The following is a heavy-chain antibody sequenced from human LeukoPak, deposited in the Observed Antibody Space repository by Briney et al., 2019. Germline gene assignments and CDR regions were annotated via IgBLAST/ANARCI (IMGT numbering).Heavy chain of an antibody. V-gene: IGHV4-59*01. Sequence: SETLSLTCTVSGGSISSYYWSWIRQPPGKGLEWIGYIYYSGSTNYNPSLKSRVTISVDTSKNQFSLKLSSVTAADTAVYYCARDHSGGDWFDPWGQGTLVTVSS. CDR2: IYYSGST. CDR1: GGSISSYY. D-gene: IGHD1-26*01. CDR3: ARDHSGGDWFDP. J-gene: IGHJ5*02.